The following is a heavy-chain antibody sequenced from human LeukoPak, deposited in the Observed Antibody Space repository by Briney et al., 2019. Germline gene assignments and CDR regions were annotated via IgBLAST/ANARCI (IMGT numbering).Heavy chain of an antibody. CDR3: ASDQSIAGADLRDY. V-gene: IGHV3-30-3*01. J-gene: IGHJ4*02. CDR2: ISYDGSNK. Sequence: GGSLRLSCAASGFTFSSYAMHWVRQAPGKGLEWVAVISYDGSNKYYADSVKGRFTISRDNSKNTLYLQMNSLRAEDTAVYYCASDQSIAGADLRDYWGQGTLVTVSS. CDR1: GFTFSSYA. D-gene: IGHD6-19*01.